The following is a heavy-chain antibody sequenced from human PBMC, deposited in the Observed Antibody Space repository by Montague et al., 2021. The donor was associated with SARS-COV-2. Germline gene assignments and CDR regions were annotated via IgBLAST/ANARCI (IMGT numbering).Heavy chain of an antibody. D-gene: IGHD3-3*01. CDR1: GFTFSSYG. Sequence: LRLSFAASGFTFSSYGMHWVRQAPGKGLEWVAVIWYDGSNKYYADSVKGRFTISRDNSKNTLYLQMNSLRAEDTAVYYCAREAEIFGVVISPLFYWGQGTLVTVS. CDR2: IWYDGSNK. CDR3: AREAEIFGVVISPLFY. J-gene: IGHJ4*02. V-gene: IGHV3-33*01.